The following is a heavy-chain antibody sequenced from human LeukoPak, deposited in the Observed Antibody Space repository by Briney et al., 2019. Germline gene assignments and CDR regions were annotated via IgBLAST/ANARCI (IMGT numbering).Heavy chain of an antibody. D-gene: IGHD4-17*01. CDR1: GFTFSSHW. J-gene: IGHJ4*02. V-gene: IGHV3-7*01. CDR2: IKKDGSEK. Sequence: GGSLRLSCAASGFTFSSHWMSWVRQAPGKGLEWVANIKKDGSEKYYVDAVKGRFTISRDNAKTSLYLQMNSLRAEDTAVYYCARGTFDGDGFDNWGQGTLVTVSS. CDR3: ARGTFDGDGFDN.